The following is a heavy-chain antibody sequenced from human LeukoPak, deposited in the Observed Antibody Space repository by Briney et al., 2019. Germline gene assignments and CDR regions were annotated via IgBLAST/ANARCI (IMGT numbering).Heavy chain of an antibody. J-gene: IGHJ3*02. CDR1: GYTFTGYY. V-gene: IGHV1-2*02. CDR3: ARGLRAGALDI. Sequence: VASVKVSCKASGYTFTGYYMHWVRQAPGQGLEWMGWINPNSGGTNHAQKFQGRVTMTRDTSISTAYMELRRLRYDDTAVHYCARGLRAGALDIWGQGTMVTVSS. D-gene: IGHD2-2*01. CDR2: INPNSGGT.